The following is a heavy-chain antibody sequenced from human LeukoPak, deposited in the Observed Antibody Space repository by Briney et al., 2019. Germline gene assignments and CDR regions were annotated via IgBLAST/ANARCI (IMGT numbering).Heavy chain of an antibody. Sequence: ASVKVSCKASGYTFTGYYMHWVRQAPGQGLEWMGWINPDSGGTNYAQKFQGRVTMTRDTSISTAYMELRSLRSDDTAVYYCARVPAAINDAFDIWGQGTMVTVSS. CDR1: GYTFTGYY. D-gene: IGHD2-2*01. J-gene: IGHJ3*02. CDR3: ARVPAAINDAFDI. CDR2: INPDSGGT. V-gene: IGHV1-2*02.